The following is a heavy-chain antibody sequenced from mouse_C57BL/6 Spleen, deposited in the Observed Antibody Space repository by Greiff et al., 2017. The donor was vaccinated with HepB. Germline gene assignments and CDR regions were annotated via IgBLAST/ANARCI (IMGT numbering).Heavy chain of an antibody. CDR3: ASSPTGTPFAY. V-gene: IGHV1-59*01. CDR2: IDPSDSYT. Sequence: VQLQQSGAELVRPGTSVKLSCKASGYTFTSYWMHWVKQRPGQGLEWIGVIDPSDSYTNYNQKFKGKATLTVDTSSSTAYMQLSSLTSEDSAVYYCASSPTGTPFAYWGQGTLVTVSA. J-gene: IGHJ3*01. D-gene: IGHD4-1*01. CDR1: GYTFTSYW.